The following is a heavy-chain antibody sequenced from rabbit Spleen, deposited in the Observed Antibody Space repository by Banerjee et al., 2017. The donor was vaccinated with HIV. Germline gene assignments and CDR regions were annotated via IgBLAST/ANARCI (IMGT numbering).Heavy chain of an antibody. CDR2: TEPIFGTT. D-gene: IGHD6-1*01. CDR1: GFDFSTYY. Sequence: QSLEESGGGLVQPGGSLTLSCKASGFDFSTYYMTWVRQAPGKGLEWIGLTEPIFGTTYYATWVNGRFTISSHNAQNTLYLQLKSLTAADTATYFCASGADYAYGGYDLWGQGTLVTVS. CDR3: ASGADYAYGGYDL. J-gene: IGHJ4*01. V-gene: IGHV1S7*01.